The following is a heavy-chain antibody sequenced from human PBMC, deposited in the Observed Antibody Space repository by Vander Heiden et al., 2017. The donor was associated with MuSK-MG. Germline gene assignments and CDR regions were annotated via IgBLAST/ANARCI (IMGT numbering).Heavy chain of an antibody. V-gene: IGHV3-7*01. Sequence: EVQLVESGGGLVQPGGSVRRSCAVAGFTLSDDWMTWVRQTPAKGLEWVGNIKQDGSEQYDLDSGKGRFTVSRDNAKNSLYMQMNRLRGEDTAVYYCARDGDTSGLDQWGQGTLVTVSS. CDR1: GFTLSDDW. CDR2: IKQDGSEQ. J-gene: IGHJ4*02. D-gene: IGHD6-19*01. CDR3: ARDGDTSGLDQ.